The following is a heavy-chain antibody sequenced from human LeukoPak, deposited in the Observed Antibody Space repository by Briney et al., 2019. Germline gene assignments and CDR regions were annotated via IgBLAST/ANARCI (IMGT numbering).Heavy chain of an antibody. D-gene: IGHD3-22*01. CDR2: IYAGGTT. J-gene: IGHJ4*02. Sequence: GGSLRLSCTASGFSVSGNFMTWVRQAPGKGLEWISFIYAGGTTSYADSVKGRFTLSRNNSKNTIYLQLNSLRVEDTAVYHCARGRSRSSSGWYFDYWGQGTLVTVSS. V-gene: IGHV3-53*01. CDR3: ARGRSRSSSGWYFDY. CDR1: GFSVSGNF.